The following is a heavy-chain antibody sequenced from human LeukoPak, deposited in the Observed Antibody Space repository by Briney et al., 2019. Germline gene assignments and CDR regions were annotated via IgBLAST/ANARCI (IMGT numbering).Heavy chain of an antibody. CDR2: ISANNGNT. Sequence: GASVRVSCKASGYTFTNYGFSWVRQAPGQGLEWMGWISANNGNTNYEQKLQGRVTMTTDTSTSTAYMELRSLRSDDTAVYYCAREGSGYDRNYYYYGMDVWGQGTTVTVSS. CDR3: AREGSGYDRNYYYYGMDV. D-gene: IGHD5-12*01. CDR1: GYTFTNYG. J-gene: IGHJ6*02. V-gene: IGHV1-18*01.